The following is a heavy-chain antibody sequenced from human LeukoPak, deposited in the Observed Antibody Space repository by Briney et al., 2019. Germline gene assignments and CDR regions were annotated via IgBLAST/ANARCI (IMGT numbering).Heavy chain of an antibody. CDR1: GFSFSSYE. CDR2: ISSSGSTI. D-gene: IGHD2-2*01. CDR3: ARSAGFGIVVVPAAVDY. V-gene: IGHV3-48*03. J-gene: IGHJ4*02. Sequence: GGSLRLSCAASGFSFSSYEMNWVRQAPGKGLEWVSYISSSGSTIYYADSVKGRFTISRDNATNSLYLQMNSLRAEDTAVYYCARSAGFGIVVVPAAVDYWGQGTLVTVSS.